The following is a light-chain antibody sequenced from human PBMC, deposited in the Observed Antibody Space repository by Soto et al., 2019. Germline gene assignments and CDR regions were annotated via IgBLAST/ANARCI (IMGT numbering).Light chain of an antibody. V-gene: IGKV3-20*01. Sequence: ELVLTQSPGTLSFSPGERATLSCRASQSVSNVYLAWYQQKPGQAPRLLIYDASNRATGIPDRFSGSGSGTDFTLTISRLEPEDFAVYYCQQSGSSPRTFGQGNKLEIK. J-gene: IGKJ2*01. CDR3: QQSGSSPRT. CDR1: QSVSNVY. CDR2: DAS.